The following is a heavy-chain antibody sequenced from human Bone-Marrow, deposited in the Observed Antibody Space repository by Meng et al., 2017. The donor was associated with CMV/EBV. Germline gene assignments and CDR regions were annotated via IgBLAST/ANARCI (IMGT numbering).Heavy chain of an antibody. CDR1: GFTFSSYG. J-gene: IGHJ6*02. CDR3: AKVGASCSSTSCYRDYYYGMDV. CDR2: IRYDGSNK. V-gene: IGHV3-30*02. D-gene: IGHD2-2*02. Sequence: GGSLRLSCAASGFTFSSYGMHWVRQAPGKGLEWVAFIRYDGSNKYYADSAKGRFTISRDNSKNTLYLQMNSLRAEDTAVYYCAKVGASCSSTSCYRDYYYGMDVWGQGTTVTVSS.